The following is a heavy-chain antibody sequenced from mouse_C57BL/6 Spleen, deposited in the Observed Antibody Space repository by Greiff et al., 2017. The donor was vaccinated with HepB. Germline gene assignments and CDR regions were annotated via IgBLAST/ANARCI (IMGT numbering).Heavy chain of an antibody. D-gene: IGHD2-4*01. J-gene: IGHJ2*01. CDR3: ARNNYDYDGPYYFDY. V-gene: IGHV1-31*01. CDR2: IYPYNGVS. CDR1: GYSFTGYY. Sequence: EVQLQQSGPELVKPGASVKISCKASGYSFTGYYMHWVKQSHGNILDWIGYIYPYNGVSSYNQKFKVKATLTVDKSSSTAYMEIRSLTSEDSAVYYCARNNYDYDGPYYFDYWGQGTTLTVSS.